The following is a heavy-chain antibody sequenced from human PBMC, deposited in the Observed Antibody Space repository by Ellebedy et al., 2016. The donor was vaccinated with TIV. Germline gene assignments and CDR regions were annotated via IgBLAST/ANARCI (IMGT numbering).Heavy chain of an antibody. CDR2: IYAGGTT. Sequence: GGSLRLSCAASGFSVTNNYMSWVRQAPGQGLEWVSLIYAGGTTNYADSVKGRFTISRDTSNNTVHLEMNSLRAGDTAMYYCAKGMGGPARDFDYWGQGTLVAVSS. CDR3: AKGMGGPARDFDY. D-gene: IGHD3-16*01. V-gene: IGHV3-53*01. CDR1: GFSVTNNY. J-gene: IGHJ4*02.